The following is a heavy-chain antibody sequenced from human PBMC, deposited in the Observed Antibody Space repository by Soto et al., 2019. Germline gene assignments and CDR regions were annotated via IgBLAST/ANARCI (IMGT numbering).Heavy chain of an antibody. D-gene: IGHD3-10*01. Sequence: GGSLRLSCAASGFTFSSYTMNWVRQAPGKGLEWVSSISSSSNYIYYADSVKGRFIISRDNAKNSLYLQMNSLRAEDSAVYYCARHHSASYYFDYWGLGTLVTVSS. J-gene: IGHJ4*02. CDR1: GFTFSSYT. CDR3: ARHHSASYYFDY. CDR2: ISSSSNYI. V-gene: IGHV3-21*04.